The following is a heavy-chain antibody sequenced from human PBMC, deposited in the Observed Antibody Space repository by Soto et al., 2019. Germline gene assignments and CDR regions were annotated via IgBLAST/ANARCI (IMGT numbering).Heavy chain of an antibody. CDR2: IIPIFGTA. CDR1: GGTFSSYA. V-gene: IGHV1-69*13. CDR3: ARDTATIFGVVTPYYYYGMDV. Sequence: GASVKVSCKASGGTFSSYAISWVRQAPGQGLEWMGGIIPIFGTANYAQKFQGRVTITADESTSTAYMELSSLRSEDTAVYYCARDTATIFGVVTPYYYYGMDVWGQGTTVTVSS. D-gene: IGHD3-3*01. J-gene: IGHJ6*02.